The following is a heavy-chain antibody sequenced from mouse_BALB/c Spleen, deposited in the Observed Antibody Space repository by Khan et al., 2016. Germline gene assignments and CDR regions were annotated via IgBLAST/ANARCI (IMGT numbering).Heavy chain of an antibody. Sequence: EVELVESGGGLVKPGGSLKLSCAASGFTFSSYAMSWVRQTPEKRLEWVASISSGGNTFYPDRLKGRFTISRDNARNILYLQMSSLRSEDTAMYYCTRGFTTVVDYLDYWCQGTTLTVSS. CDR2: ISSGGNT. CDR3: TRGFTTVVDYLDY. V-gene: IGHV5-6-5*01. J-gene: IGHJ2*01. CDR1: GFTFSSYA. D-gene: IGHD1-1*01.